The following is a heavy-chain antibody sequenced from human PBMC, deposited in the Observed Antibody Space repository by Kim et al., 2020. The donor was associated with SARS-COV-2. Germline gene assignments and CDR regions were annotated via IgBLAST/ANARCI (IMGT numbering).Heavy chain of an antibody. D-gene: IGHD6-19*01. CDR3: AKDQYSSGWFVGYYYYYGMDV. J-gene: IGHJ6*02. CDR2: IWYDGSNK. V-gene: IGHV3-33*06. Sequence: GSLRLSCAASGFTFSSYGMHWVRQAPGKGLEWVAVIWYDGSNKYYADSVKGRFTISRDNSKNTLYLQMNSLRAEDTAVYYCAKDQYSSGWFVGYYYYYGMDVWSQGTTLTVSS. CDR1: GFTFSSYG.